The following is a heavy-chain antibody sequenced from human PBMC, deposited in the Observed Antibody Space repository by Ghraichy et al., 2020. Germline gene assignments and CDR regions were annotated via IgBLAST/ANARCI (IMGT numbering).Heavy chain of an antibody. CDR2: ISWNSGSI. D-gene: IGHD3-3*01. V-gene: IGHV3-9*01. CDR1: GFTFDDYA. Sequence: SLRLSCAASGFTFDDYAMHWVRQAPGKGLEWVSGISWNSGSIGYADSVKGRFTISRDNAKNSLYLQMNSLRAEDTALYYCAKDADFGVVIVSGDPAGGFDYWGQGTLVTVSS. CDR3: AKDADFGVVIVSGDPAGGFDY. J-gene: IGHJ4*02.